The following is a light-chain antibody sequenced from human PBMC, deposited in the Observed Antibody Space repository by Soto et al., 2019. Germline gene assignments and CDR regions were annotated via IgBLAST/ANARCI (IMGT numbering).Light chain of an antibody. V-gene: IGKV3-20*01. CDR2: GAS. J-gene: IGKJ5*01. CDR1: QSVSSY. Sequence: EIVSTQSLATLSLSRGERATLSCRASQSVSSYLAWYQQQPGQAPRLLISGASRRSTGIPDRFSGAGSGTDLTLTISRLEPEDFALYYCQQHEISPITFGNGTRLEIK. CDR3: QQHEISPIT.